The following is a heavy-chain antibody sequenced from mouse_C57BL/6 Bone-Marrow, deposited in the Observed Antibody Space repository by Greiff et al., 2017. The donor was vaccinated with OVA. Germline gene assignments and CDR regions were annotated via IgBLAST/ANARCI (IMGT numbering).Heavy chain of an antibody. D-gene: IGHD2-3*01. CDR3: EREDDGDSYYFDY. Sequence: QVQLQQPGAELVKPGASVKMSCKASGYTFTSYWITWVKQRPGQGLEWIGEIYPGSGSTNYNEKFKSKATLTVDTSSSTAYMQLSSLTSEDSAVYYCEREDDGDSYYFDYWGQGTTLTVSS. J-gene: IGHJ2*01. CDR1: GYTFTSYW. V-gene: IGHV1-55*01. CDR2: IYPGSGST.